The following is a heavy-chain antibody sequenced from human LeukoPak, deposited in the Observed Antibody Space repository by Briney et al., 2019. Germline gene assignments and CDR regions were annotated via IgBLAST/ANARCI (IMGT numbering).Heavy chain of an antibody. J-gene: IGHJ2*01. CDR3: ARESGTAMATGYFDL. CDR2: ISYDGSNK. CDR1: GFTFSSYA. V-gene: IGHV3-30-3*01. D-gene: IGHD5-18*01. Sequence: PGGSLRLSCAASGFTFSSYAMHWVRQAPGKGLEWVAVISYDGSNKYYADSVKGRFTISRDNSKNTLYLQTNSLRAEDTAVYYCARESGTAMATGYFDLWGRGTLVTVSS.